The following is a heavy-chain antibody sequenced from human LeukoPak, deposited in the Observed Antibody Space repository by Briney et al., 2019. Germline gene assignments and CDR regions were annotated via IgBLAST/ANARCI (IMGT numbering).Heavy chain of an antibody. CDR3: ASPGITTFDY. Sequence: LALTCEATGASIRGKGSDWIWVRAPPWKELEWIGNIYYTGITYYNPSLKSRVTISVDTSKNQFSLRLNSVTAADTAIYYCASPGITTFDYRGQGTLVTVSS. D-gene: IGHD3-22*01. CDR1: GASIRGKGSD. J-gene: IGHJ4*02. V-gene: IGHV4-39*01. CDR2: IYYTGIT.